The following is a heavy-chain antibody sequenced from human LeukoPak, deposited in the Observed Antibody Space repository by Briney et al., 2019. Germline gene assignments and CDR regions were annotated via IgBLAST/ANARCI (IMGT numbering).Heavy chain of an antibody. Sequence: PSETLSLTCAVYGGSFSGCYWSWIRQPPGKGLEWIGEINHSRSTNYNPSLKSRVTISVDTSKNQFSLKLSSVTAADTAVYYCARGVAGTTFLSDYWGQGTLVTVSS. J-gene: IGHJ4*02. CDR1: GGSFSGCY. D-gene: IGHD1-7*01. CDR2: INHSRST. V-gene: IGHV4-34*01. CDR3: ARGVAGTTFLSDY.